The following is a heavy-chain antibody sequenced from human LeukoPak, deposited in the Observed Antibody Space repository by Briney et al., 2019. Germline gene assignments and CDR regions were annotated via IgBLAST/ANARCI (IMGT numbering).Heavy chain of an antibody. D-gene: IGHD3-3*01. CDR3: ARRRVQDTIFH. J-gene: IGHJ4*02. CDR2: IYYSGST. CDR1: GGSISSSSCY. Sequence: SETLSITCTVSGGSISSSSCYWGWIRQPPGKGLEWIGSIYYSGSTYYNPSLKSRVTISVDTSKDQFSLKLSSVTAADTAVYYCARRRVQDTIFHWGQGTLVTVSS. V-gene: IGHV4-39*01.